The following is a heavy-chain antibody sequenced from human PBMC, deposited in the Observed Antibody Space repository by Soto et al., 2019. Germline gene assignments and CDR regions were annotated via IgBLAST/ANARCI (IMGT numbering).Heavy chain of an antibody. CDR2: IYPDDSDT. J-gene: IGHJ4*02. Sequence: GESLKISCQASGYSFSNFWIAWVRQMPGEGLGWLGIIYPDDSDTRYSPSFLGQVTISADKSIKTTYLQWSSLKASDTAIYFCASSVLVTSTMNYFDLWGQGTLVTVSS. CDR1: GYSFSNFW. V-gene: IGHV5-51*01. CDR3: ASSVLVTSTMNYFDL. D-gene: IGHD2-8*02.